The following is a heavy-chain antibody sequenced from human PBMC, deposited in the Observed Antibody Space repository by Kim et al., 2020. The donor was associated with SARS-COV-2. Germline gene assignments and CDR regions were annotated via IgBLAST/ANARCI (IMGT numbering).Heavy chain of an antibody. Sequence: WGSLRLSCAASGFSFSDSAMHWVRQASGKGREWVGRIRSKSNSYATTYAASVKGRFPISRDDSKNSAYLQMYSLKTEDTAVYYCTRVPGTTVAFWDAYDIGGHGTMVTVSS. J-gene: IGHJ3*02. V-gene: IGHV3-73*01. CDR2: IRSKSNSYAT. D-gene: IGHD1-1*01. CDR1: GFSFSDSA. CDR3: TRVPGTTVAFWDAYDI.